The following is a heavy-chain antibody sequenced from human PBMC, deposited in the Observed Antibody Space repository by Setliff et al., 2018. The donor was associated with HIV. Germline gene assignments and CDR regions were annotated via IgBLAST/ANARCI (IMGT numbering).Heavy chain of an antibody. CDR2: ISNSSPGNT. V-gene: IGHV3-23*01. CDR3: ATPRGLYSSSG. Sequence: PGGSLRLSCAASGFTFSSYPMTWVRQAPGKGLEWVSAISNSSPGNTYYVDSVKGRFTISRDNAKNSLYLQMNSLRVEDTAVYYCATPRGLYSSSGWGQGTLVTVSS. CDR1: GFTFSSYP. J-gene: IGHJ4*02. D-gene: IGHD6-13*01.